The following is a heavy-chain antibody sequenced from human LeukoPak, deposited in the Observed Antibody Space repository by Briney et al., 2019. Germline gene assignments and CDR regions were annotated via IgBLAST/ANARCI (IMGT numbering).Heavy chain of an antibody. J-gene: IGHJ4*02. D-gene: IGHD5-12*01. CDR3: ARMGGYSGYATH. Sequence: SETLSLTCTVSGGSISTYYWSWIRQPPGKGLEWIGYIHYSGTTNYNPSLKNRVTISLDTSKNQFSLNLSSVAAADTAVYYCARMGGYSGYATHWGQGTLVTVSS. CDR2: IHYSGTT. CDR1: GGSISTYY. V-gene: IGHV4-59*08.